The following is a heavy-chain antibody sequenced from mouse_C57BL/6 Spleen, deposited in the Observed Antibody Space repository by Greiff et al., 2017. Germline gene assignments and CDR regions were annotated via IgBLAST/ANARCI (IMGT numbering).Heavy chain of an antibody. J-gene: IGHJ4*01. V-gene: IGHV5-12*01. CDR2: ISNGGGST. CDR3: ACGYYEDAMDY. D-gene: IGHD2-3*01. CDR1: GFTFSDYY. Sequence: EVKLMESGGGLVQPGGSLKLSCAASGFTFSDYYMYWVRQTPEKRLEWVAYISNGGGSTYYPDTVKGRFTISRDNAKNTLYLQMSRLKSEDTAMYYCACGYYEDAMDYWGQGTSVTVSS.